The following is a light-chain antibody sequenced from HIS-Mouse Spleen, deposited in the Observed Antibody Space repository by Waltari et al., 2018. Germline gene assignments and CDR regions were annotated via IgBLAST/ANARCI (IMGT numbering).Light chain of an antibody. CDR2: EDS. V-gene: IGLV3-10*01. CDR1: ALPKKY. J-gene: IGLJ2*01. CDR3: YSTDSSGNHRV. Sequence: SYELTHPPSVSVSPRQTATITCSGDALPKKYAYWYQQKSGQAPVLVIYEDSKRPSGIPERFSGSSSGTMATLTISGAQVEDEADYYCYSTDSSGNHRVFGGGTKLTVL.